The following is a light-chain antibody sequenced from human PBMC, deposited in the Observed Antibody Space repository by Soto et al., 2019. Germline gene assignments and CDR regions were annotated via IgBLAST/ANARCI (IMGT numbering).Light chain of an antibody. Sequence: EIVLTQSPVTLSSYPWEIVTLSCRAIQSVSSNYLAWYQQKSGQAPRLLIYGASNRATGIPDRFSGSGSGTDFTLSISRLEPEDFAVYYCQQYGSSPPITFGQGTKVDIK. CDR1: QSVSSNY. J-gene: IGKJ1*01. CDR3: QQYGSSPPIT. CDR2: GAS. V-gene: IGKV3-20*01.